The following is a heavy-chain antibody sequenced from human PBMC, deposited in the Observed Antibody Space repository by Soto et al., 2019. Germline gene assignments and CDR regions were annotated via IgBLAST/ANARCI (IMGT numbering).Heavy chain of an antibody. J-gene: IGHJ3*02. D-gene: IGHD1-1*01. CDR1: GGSFSGYY. CDR3: ARDTTTYAFDI. V-gene: IGHV4-34*01. CDR2: INHSGST. Sequence: QMQLQQWGAGLLKPSETLSLTCAVYGGSFSGYYWSWIRQPPGKGLEWIGEINHSGSTNYNPSLKSRVTISVDTSKNQFSLKLSSVTAADTAVYYCARDTTTYAFDIWGQGTMVTVSS.